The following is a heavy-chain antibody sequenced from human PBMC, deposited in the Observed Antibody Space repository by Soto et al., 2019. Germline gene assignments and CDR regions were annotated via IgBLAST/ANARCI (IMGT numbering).Heavy chain of an antibody. CDR2: TYHSGNP. CDR1: GDTISTGGYT. Sequence: PSETLSLTCDVSGDTISTGGYTWAWIRQPPGKALEWIGHTYHSGNPYYNPSLKSRVIISVDRSKNQFSLKVRSVTAADTAVYYCARAPGRRYYDSSGYPNWFDPWGQGTLVTVS. D-gene: IGHD3-22*01. CDR3: ARAPGRRYYDSSGYPNWFDP. V-gene: IGHV4-30-2*01. J-gene: IGHJ5*02.